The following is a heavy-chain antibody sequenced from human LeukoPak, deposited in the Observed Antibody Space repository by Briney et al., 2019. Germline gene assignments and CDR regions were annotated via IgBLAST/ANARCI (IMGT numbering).Heavy chain of an antibody. CDR2: IYHSGRT. Sequence: SETLSLTCAVSGYSISSGYYWGWIRQPPGEGLEWIGSIYHSGRTYYNPSLKSRVTRSVDKCKKQFSLKLSSVTAADTAVYYCARTGVSGSYLYWGQGTLVTVSS. D-gene: IGHD1-26*01. V-gene: IGHV4-38-2*01. CDR1: GYSISSGYY. CDR3: ARTGVSGSYLY. J-gene: IGHJ4*02.